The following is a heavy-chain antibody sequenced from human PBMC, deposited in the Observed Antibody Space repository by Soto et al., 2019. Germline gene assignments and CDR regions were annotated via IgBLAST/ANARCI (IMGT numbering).Heavy chain of an antibody. V-gene: IGHV1-3*04. CDR1: GYIFTDYP. CDR3: ASNAFDY. J-gene: IGHJ4*02. CDR2: INTGNGTT. Sequence: QVQFLQSGAEVKKPGASVKVSCKTSGYIFTDYPIHWVCQAPGRGLEWVAWINTGNGTTRYSPRLQGRVSLTTDTSASTAYMQLTGLRFEDTAVYYCASNAFDYWGQGTMVAVS.